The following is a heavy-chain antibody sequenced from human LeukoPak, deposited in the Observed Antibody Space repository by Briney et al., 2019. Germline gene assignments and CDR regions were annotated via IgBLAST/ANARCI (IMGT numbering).Heavy chain of an antibody. V-gene: IGHV3-11*01. CDR3: ARAGYCSGGSCYSGLNYFDY. CDR2: ISSSGSTI. CDR1: GFTFSDYY. D-gene: IGHD2-15*01. J-gene: IGHJ4*02. Sequence: GGSLRLSCAASGFTFSDYYMSWIRQAPGKGLEWVSYISSSGSTIYYADSVKGRFTISRDNAKNSLYLQMNSLRAEDTAVYYCARAGYCSGGSCYSGLNYFDYWGQGTLVTVSS.